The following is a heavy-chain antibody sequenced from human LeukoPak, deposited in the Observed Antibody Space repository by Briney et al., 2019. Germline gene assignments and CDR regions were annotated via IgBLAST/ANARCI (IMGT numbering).Heavy chain of an antibody. CDR2: IYHSGST. D-gene: IGHD6-13*01. CDR3: ARVLTAGLYYFDY. CDR1: GYSISSAYY. Sequence: PSETLSLTCTVSGYSISSAYYWGWIRQSPGKGLEWIGSIYHSGSTYYNPSLKSRVTISVDTSKNQFSLKLNSVTAADTAVYYCARVLTAGLYYFDYWGQGTLVTVSS. V-gene: IGHV4-38-2*02. J-gene: IGHJ4*02.